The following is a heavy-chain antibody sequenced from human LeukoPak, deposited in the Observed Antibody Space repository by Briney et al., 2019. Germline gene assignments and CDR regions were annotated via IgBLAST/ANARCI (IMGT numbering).Heavy chain of an antibody. D-gene: IGHD3-16*01. CDR2: MNQDGSGK. CDR3: ATYTHWVAGDV. V-gene: IGHV3-7*01. Sequence: GGSLRLSCAASGFTFSDSWMSWVRQAPGKGLEWVANMNQDGSGKDYVDSVKGRFTISRDNARNSLYLQMGSLRAEDTAVYYCATYTHWVAGDVWGQGTTVTVSS. J-gene: IGHJ6*02. CDR1: GFTFSDSW.